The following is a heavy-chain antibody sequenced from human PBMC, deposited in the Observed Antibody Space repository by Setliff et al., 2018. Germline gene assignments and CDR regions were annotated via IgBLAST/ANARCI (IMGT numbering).Heavy chain of an antibody. CDR2: ITGGGGST. V-gene: IGHV3-23*01. Sequence: GVSLRLSCAASGFTFSNYAMSWVRRAPGKGLAWVSGITGGGGSTYYADPVKGRFTISRDNSKNTLYLQMNSLRAEDTAVYYCARGPEYYYDSSGYYPSNWFDPWGQGTLVPVSS. J-gene: IGHJ5*02. D-gene: IGHD3-22*01. CDR3: ARGPEYYYDSSGYYPSNWFDP. CDR1: GFTFSNYA.